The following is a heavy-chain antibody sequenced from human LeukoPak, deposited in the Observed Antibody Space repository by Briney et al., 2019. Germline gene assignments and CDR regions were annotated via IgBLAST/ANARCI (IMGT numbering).Heavy chain of an antibody. Sequence: SETLSLTCAVYGGSFSGYYWSWIRQPPGKGLEWIGEINHSGSTNYNPSLKSRVTISVDTSKNQFSLKLTSVTAADTAMYYCARRRAIVVVPAAIDFLMDDWGKGTTVTVSS. CDR3: ARRRAIVVVPAAIDFLMDD. CDR2: INHSGST. V-gene: IGHV4-34*01. J-gene: IGHJ6*03. CDR1: GGSFSGYY. D-gene: IGHD2-2*01.